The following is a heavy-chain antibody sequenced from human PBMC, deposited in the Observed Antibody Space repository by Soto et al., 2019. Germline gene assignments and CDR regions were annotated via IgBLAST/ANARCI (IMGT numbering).Heavy chain of an antibody. Sequence: QVQLQESGPGLVKPSETLSLTCTVSGGSISGGGYYWGWIRQPPGKGLEWIGYTYDSGSTYYNPSPKSRISISVDTSKNQFSLRLTSVTAADTAVYYCAREIIPLTTDWYFDLWGRGTLVTVSS. CDR3: AREIIPLTTDWYFDL. CDR2: TYDSGST. J-gene: IGHJ2*01. V-gene: IGHV4-30-4*01. D-gene: IGHD4-17*01. CDR1: GGSISGGGYY.